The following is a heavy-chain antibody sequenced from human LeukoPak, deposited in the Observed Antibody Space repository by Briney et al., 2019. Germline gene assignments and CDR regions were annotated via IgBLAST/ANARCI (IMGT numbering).Heavy chain of an antibody. V-gene: IGHV4-34*01. J-gene: IGHJ4*02. D-gene: IGHD3-16*02. CDR2: INHSGST. CDR3: ARGRLNYYDYVWGSYRSHYFDY. Sequence: PSETLSLTCAVYGGSFSGYYWSWIRQPPGKGLEWIGEINHSGSTNYNPSLKSRVTISVDTSKNQFSLKLSSVTAAGTAVYYCARGRLNYYDYVWGSYRSHYFDYWGQGTLVTASS. CDR1: GGSFSGYY.